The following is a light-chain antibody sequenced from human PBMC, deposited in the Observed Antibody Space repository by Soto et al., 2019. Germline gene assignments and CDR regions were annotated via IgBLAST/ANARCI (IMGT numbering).Light chain of an antibody. CDR1: NIGTNS. V-gene: IGLV3-21*02. Sequence: SYELTQPPSVSVAPGQTARIPCVANNIGTNSVHGYQQKPGQAPVLVVYNNNDRPSWIPERFAGSNSVSTATLAISMVEAGDEADFYCQVWAYSRHRVVFVGGTKVTVL. CDR3: QVWAYSRHRVV. J-gene: IGLJ2*01. CDR2: NNN.